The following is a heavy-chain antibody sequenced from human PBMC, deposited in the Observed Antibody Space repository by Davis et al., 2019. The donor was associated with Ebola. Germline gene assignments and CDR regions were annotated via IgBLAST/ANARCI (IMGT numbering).Heavy chain of an antibody. CDR1: GFTFDDYT. V-gene: IGHV3-43*01. D-gene: IGHD7-27*01. CDR3: ARVGPNWSDY. J-gene: IGHJ4*02. Sequence: GESLKISCAASGFTFDDYTMHWVRQAPGKGLEWVSLISWDGGSTYYADSVKGRFTISRDNAKNSLYLQMNSLRAEDTAVYYCARVGPNWSDYWGQGTLVTVSS. CDR2: ISWDGGST.